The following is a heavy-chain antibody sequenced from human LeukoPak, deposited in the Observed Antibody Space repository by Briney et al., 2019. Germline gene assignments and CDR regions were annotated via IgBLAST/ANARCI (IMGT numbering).Heavy chain of an antibody. V-gene: IGHV1-46*01. Sequence: ASVKVSCKASGYTFTSYYMHWVRQAPGQGLEWMGIINPSGGSTSYAQKFQGRVTMTRDTSISTAFLDLNTLTSDDTAVYYCARSGFGFESHFDAWGQGTPVTVSS. J-gene: IGHJ4*02. CDR3: ARSGFGFESHFDA. D-gene: IGHD3-10*01. CDR2: INPSGGST. CDR1: GYTFTSYY.